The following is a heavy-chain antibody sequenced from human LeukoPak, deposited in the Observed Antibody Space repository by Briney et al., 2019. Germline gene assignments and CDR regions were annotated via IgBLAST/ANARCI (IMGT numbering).Heavy chain of an antibody. Sequence: GGSLRLSCAASGFTFSNYGIHWVRQAPGKGLEWVAVISFDGSYKYYADSVKGRFTISRDNSKNTLDLQMNSLRAEDTAVYYCAKEGGVYSTPYYMDVWGKGTTVTVSS. CDR1: GFTFSNYG. CDR2: ISFDGSYK. J-gene: IGHJ6*03. CDR3: AKEGGVYSTPYYMDV. D-gene: IGHD1-26*01. V-gene: IGHV3-30*18.